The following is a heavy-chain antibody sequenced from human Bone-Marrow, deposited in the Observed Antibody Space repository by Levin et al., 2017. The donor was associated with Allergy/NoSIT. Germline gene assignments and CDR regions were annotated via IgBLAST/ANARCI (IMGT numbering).Heavy chain of an antibody. D-gene: IGHD1-26*01. CDR2: ISYDGSKE. V-gene: IGHV3-30*04. Sequence: GGSLRLSCVASGFSFSDFAMHWVRQAPGKGLEWVAVISYDGSKEFYSESVKCRFTISRDNSKNTVYLQVDTLRTEDTGVYFCARSNSRSFYGARAYWGQGTLVSVSS. J-gene: IGHJ1*01. CDR1: GFSFSDFA. CDR3: ARSNSRSFYGARAY.